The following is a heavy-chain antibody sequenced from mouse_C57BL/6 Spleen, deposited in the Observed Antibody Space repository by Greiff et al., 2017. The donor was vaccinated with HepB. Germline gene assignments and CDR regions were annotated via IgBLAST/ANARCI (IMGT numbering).Heavy chain of an antibody. J-gene: IGHJ2*01. Sequence: EVQLQQSGPELVKPGASVKISCKASGYTFTDYYMNWVKQSHGKSLEWIGDINPNNGGTSYNQKFKGKATLTVDKSSSTAYMELRSLTSEDSAVYYCARCIPHYFDYWGQGTTLTVSS. CDR1: GYTFTDYY. CDR2: INPNNGGT. V-gene: IGHV1-26*01. CDR3: ARCIPHYFDY.